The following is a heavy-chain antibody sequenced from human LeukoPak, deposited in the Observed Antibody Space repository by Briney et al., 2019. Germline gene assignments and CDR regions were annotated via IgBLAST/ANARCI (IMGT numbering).Heavy chain of an antibody. CDR3: AKGRGVIIPYYYYGMDV. CDR2: ISYDGSNK. Sequence: PGGSLRLSCAASGFTFSSYGMHWVRQAPGKGLEWVAVISYDGSNKYYADSVKGRFTISRDNSKNTLYLQMNSLRAEDTAVYYCAKGRGVIIPYYYYGMDVWGQGTTVTVSS. J-gene: IGHJ6*02. V-gene: IGHV3-30*18. CDR1: GFTFSSYG. D-gene: IGHD3-10*01.